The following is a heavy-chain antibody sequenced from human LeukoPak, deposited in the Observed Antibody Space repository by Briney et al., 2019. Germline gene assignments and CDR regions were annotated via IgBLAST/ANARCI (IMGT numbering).Heavy chain of an antibody. J-gene: IGHJ4*02. CDR2: ISSSGSYI. CDR1: GFTFNSYT. V-gene: IGHV3-21*01. CDR3: ARSDMTAVTTVPSDY. Sequence: GGSLRLXCAASGFTFNSYTMRWVRQPPGKGLECVSSISSSGSYIYYADSVKGRFTISRDNAQNSVSLQMNSLRAEDTAVYYCARSDMTAVTTVPSDYWGQGTLVTVSS. D-gene: IGHD4-17*01.